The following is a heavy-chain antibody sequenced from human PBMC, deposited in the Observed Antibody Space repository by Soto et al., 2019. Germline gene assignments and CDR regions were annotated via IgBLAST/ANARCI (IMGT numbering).Heavy chain of an antibody. CDR3: ASGIAARKHYYYGMDV. J-gene: IGHJ6*02. CDR2: MNPNSGNT. Sequence: ASVKVSCKASGYTFTSYDINWVRQATGQGLEWMGWMNPNSGNTGYAQKFQGRVTMTRNTSISTAYMELSSLRSEDTAVYYCASGIAARKHYYYGMDVWGQGTTVTVSS. CDR1: GYTFTSYD. D-gene: IGHD6-6*01. V-gene: IGHV1-8*01.